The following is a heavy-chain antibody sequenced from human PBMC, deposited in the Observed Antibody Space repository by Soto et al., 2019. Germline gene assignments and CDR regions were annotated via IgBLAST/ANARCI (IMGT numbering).Heavy chain of an antibody. D-gene: IGHD5-12*01. CDR2: IYHSGST. V-gene: IGHV4-30-2*01. CDR1: GGSISSGGYS. J-gene: IGHJ6*02. Sequence: SETLSLTCAVSGGSISSGGYSWSWIRQPPGKGLEWIGYIYHSGSTYYNPSLKSRVTISVDRSKNQFSLKLSSVTAADTAVYYCARSGGSGYENYYYYHGMDVWGQGTTVTVSS. CDR3: ARSGGSGYENYYYYHGMDV.